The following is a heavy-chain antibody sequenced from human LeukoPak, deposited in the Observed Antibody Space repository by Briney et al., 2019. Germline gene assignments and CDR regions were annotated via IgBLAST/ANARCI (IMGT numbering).Heavy chain of an antibody. CDR1: GFNVSSNY. CDR2: IYSGGNT. J-gene: IGHJ4*02. CDR3: ARGSQESGSYYLGD. Sequence: GGPLRLSCAASGFNVSSNYMSWVRQAPGKGLEGVSVIYSGGNTYYADSVKGRFTISKDSSKNTLYLQMSSLRAEDTAVYYCARGSQESGSYYLGDWGQGTLVTVSS. V-gene: IGHV3-53*01. D-gene: IGHD3-10*01.